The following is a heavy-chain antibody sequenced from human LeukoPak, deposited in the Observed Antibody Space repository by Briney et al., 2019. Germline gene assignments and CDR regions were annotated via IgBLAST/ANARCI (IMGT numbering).Heavy chain of an antibody. D-gene: IGHD3-22*01. Sequence: GRSLRLSCAASGFTFSSYGMHWVRQAPGKGLEWVAVISYDGSNKYYADSVKGRFTISRDNSKNTLYLQMNSLRAEDTAVYYCVKEDYDDREGMDVWGQGTTVTVSS. CDR2: ISYDGSNK. CDR1: GFTFSSYG. J-gene: IGHJ6*02. V-gene: IGHV3-30*18. CDR3: VKEDYDDREGMDV.